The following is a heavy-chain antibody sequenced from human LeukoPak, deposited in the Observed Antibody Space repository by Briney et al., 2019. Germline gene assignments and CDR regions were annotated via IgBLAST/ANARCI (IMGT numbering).Heavy chain of an antibody. J-gene: IGHJ6*02. Sequence: GRSLRLSCAASGFTFSSYGMHWVRQAPGKGLEWVAVISYDGSNKYYADSVKGRFTISRDNSKNTLYLQMNSLRAEDTAVYYCAREEAVGGSAFEGYYYYGMDVWGQGTTVTVSS. V-gene: IGHV3-30*03. CDR1: GFTFSSYG. CDR2: ISYDGSNK. D-gene: IGHD2-15*01. CDR3: AREEAVGGSAFEGYYYYGMDV.